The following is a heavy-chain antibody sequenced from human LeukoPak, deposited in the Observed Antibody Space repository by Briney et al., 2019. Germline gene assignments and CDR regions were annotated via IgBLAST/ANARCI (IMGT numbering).Heavy chain of an antibody. J-gene: IGHJ6*03. V-gene: IGHV4-34*01. Sequence: KPSETLSLTWAVYGESFSGYYWTWVRQPPGRGLEWIGDINHSGRTTYNPSLKSRVIISVDTSKNLFSLNLTSVTAADTAVYYCTRPWQRRYYMDVWGKGTTVAVSS. CDR2: INHSGRT. CDR1: GESFSGYY. CDR3: TRPWQRRYYMDV.